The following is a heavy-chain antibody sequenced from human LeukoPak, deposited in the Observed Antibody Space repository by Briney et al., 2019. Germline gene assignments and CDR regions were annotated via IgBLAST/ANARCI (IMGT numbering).Heavy chain of an antibody. Sequence: GGSLRLSCAASGFTFSSYWMSWVRQAPGKGLEWVANIKQDGSEKYYVDSVKGRFTISRDNAKNSLYLQMNSLRAEDTAVYYCAREVVVGASRWPFGFDYRGQGTLVTVSS. J-gene: IGHJ4*02. CDR3: AREVVVGASRWPFGFDY. CDR2: IKQDGSEK. V-gene: IGHV3-7*01. D-gene: IGHD1-26*01. CDR1: GFTFSSYW.